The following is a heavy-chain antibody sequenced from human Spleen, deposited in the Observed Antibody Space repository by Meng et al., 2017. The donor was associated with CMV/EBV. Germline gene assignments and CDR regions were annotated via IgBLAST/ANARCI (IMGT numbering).Heavy chain of an antibody. J-gene: IGHJ3*02. D-gene: IGHD7-27*01. Sequence: CAVSGLTLRSDSMNWVRQAPGKGMEWVESISRSSSNIYYANSVKGRFTISRDNAKNSLYLQMNSLRAEDTAVYYCASPAGDSAAFDIWGQGTMVTVSS. CDR1: GLTLRSDS. V-gene: IGHV3-21*01. CDR2: ISRSSSNI. CDR3: ASPAGDSAAFDI.